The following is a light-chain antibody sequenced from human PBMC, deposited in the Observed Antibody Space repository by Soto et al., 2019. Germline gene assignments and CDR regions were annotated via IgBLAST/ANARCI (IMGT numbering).Light chain of an antibody. CDR3: QHFYDYPHS. CDR1: QDIGKR. V-gene: IGKV1-33*01. J-gene: IGKJ3*01. Sequence: DIQMTQSPSSLSASVGDRVTITCQASQDIGKRLNWYQQKPGKAPKVLIYDASYLKTGVPSRFSGRGSGTDFTFTISSLQPEDFATYYCQHFYDYPHSFGPGTKVDI. CDR2: DAS.